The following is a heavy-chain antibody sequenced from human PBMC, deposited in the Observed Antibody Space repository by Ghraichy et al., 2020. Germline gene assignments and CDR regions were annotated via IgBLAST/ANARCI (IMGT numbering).Heavy chain of an antibody. Sequence: SETLSLTCTVSGGSISSYYWSWIRQPAGKGLEWIGRIYTSGSTNYNPSLKSRVTMSVDTSKNQFSLKLSSVTAADTAVYYCARGVPFRFTRYYFDYWGQGTLVTVSS. J-gene: IGHJ4*02. CDR2: IYTSGST. D-gene: IGHD1-1*01. CDR1: GGSISSYY. V-gene: IGHV4-4*07. CDR3: ARGVPFRFTRYYFDY.